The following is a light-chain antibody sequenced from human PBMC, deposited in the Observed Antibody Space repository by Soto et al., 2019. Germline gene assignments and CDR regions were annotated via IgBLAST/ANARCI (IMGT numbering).Light chain of an antibody. J-gene: IGKJ4*01. CDR2: GAS. Sequence: EIVLTQSPGTLSLSPGERATLSCRASQSVSSSYLAWYQQKPGQAPRLLIYGASSRSTSIPDRFSGSGSGTAFTLTISRPEPEDIAVYYCQQYGSSHPNTFGGGTKVEIK. CDR3: QQYGSSHPNT. CDR1: QSVSSSY. V-gene: IGKV3-20*01.